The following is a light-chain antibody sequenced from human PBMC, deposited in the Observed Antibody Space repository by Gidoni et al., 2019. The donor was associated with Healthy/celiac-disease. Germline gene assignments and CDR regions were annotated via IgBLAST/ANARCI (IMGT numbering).Light chain of an antibody. CDR3: SSYAGSNNYVV. J-gene: IGLJ2*01. CDR2: EVS. Sequence: QSALTQPPSASGSPGPSVTISCTGTSSDVGGYNYVSWYQHHPGTAPKLMIYEVSKRPSGVPDRFSGSKSGNTASLTVSGLQAEDEADYYCSSYAGSNNYVVFGGGTKLTVL. V-gene: IGLV2-8*01. CDR1: SSDVGGYNY.